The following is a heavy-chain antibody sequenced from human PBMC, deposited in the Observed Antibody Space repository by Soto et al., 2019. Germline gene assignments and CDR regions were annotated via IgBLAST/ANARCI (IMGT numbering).Heavy chain of an antibody. CDR1: GGSISSSSYY. V-gene: IGHV4-39*01. CDR2: IYYSGST. D-gene: IGHD3-10*01. J-gene: IGHJ4*02. CDR3: ARHGDYGSVGGY. Sequence: QLQLQESGPGLVKPSETLSLTCTVSGGSISSSSYYWGWIRQPPGKGLEWIGSIYYSGSTYYNPSLKSRVTISVDTSKNQFSLKLSSVTAADTAVYYCARHGDYGSVGGYWGQGTLVTVSS.